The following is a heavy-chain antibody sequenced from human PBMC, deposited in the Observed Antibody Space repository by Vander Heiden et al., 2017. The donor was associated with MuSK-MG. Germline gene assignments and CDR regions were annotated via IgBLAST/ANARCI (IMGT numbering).Heavy chain of an antibody. Sequence: EVQLVESGGGLVKPGGSLRLSCAASGFTFSSYSMNWVRQGPGKGLEWVSSISSSSSYIYYADSVKGRFNISRDNAKNSLYLQMNSLRAEDTAVYYCARVGGRWYWYYMDVWGQGTTVTVSS. CDR3: ARVGGRWYWYYMDV. CDR2: ISSSSSYI. J-gene: IGHJ6*03. CDR1: GFTFSSYS. V-gene: IGHV3-21*03. D-gene: IGHD6-13*01.